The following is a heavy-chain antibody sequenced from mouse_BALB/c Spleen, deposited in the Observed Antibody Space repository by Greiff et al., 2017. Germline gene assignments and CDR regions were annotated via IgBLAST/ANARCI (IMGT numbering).Heavy chain of an antibody. V-gene: IGHV2-6-7*01. CDR2: IWGDGST. CDR3: ARDGEVRYYAMDY. D-gene: IGHD2-14*01. Sequence: QVQLKESGPGLVAPSQSLSITCTVSGFSLTGYGVNWVRQPPGKGLEWLGMIWGDGSTDYNSALKSRLSISKDNSKSQVFLKMNSLQTDDTARYYWARDGEVRYYAMDYWGQGTSVTVSS. CDR1: GFSLTGYG. J-gene: IGHJ4*01.